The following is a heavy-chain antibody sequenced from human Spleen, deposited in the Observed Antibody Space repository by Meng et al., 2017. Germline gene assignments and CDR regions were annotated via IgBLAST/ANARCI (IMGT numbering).Heavy chain of an antibody. CDR1: DDSISSYY. J-gene: IGHJ6*02. V-gene: IGHV4-59*01. CDR2: IYHNGDT. D-gene: IGHD3-9*01. Sequence: SETLSLTCTVSDDSISSYYWNWIRQPPGKGLEWIGFIYHNGDTNYNPSLKSRVTISVDTSKNQFSLKLSSVTAADTAVYYCVRGKTGYPYYYYYGMDVWGQGTTVTVSS. CDR3: VRGKTGYPYYYYYGMDV.